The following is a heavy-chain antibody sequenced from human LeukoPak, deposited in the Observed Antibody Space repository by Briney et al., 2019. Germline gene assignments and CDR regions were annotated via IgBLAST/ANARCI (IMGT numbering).Heavy chain of an antibody. CDR3: ARGRIAAAGPFFDY. J-gene: IGHJ4*02. CDR2: IYYSGST. Sequence: SETLSLTCTVSGGSISSYYWSWIRQPPGKGLEWMGYIYYSGSTNYNPSLKSRVTISVDTSKNQFSLKLSSVTAADTAVYYCARGRIAAAGPFFDYWGQGTLVTVSS. V-gene: IGHV4-59*01. CDR1: GGSISSYY. D-gene: IGHD6-13*01.